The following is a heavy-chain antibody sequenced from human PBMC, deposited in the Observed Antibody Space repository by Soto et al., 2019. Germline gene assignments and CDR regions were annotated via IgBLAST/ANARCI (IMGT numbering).Heavy chain of an antibody. V-gene: IGHV1-69*12. J-gene: IGHJ5*02. D-gene: IGHD6-13*01. CDR1: GGTFSSYA. Sequence: QVQLVQSGAEVKKPGSSVKVSCKASGGTFSSYAISWVRQAPGQGLEWMGGIIPIFGTANYAQKFQGRVTITADESTSTAYMELRSLRSEDTAVYYCARESGSGYSSSWYRNWFDPWGQGTLVTVSS. CDR3: ARESGSGYSSSWYRNWFDP. CDR2: IIPIFGTA.